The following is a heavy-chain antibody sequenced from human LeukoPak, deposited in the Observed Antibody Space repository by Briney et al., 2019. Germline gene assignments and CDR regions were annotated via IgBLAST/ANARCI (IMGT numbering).Heavy chain of an antibody. CDR3: ARRYSGYDYLNWFDP. D-gene: IGHD5-12*01. CDR2: IYYSGST. Sequence: SETLSLTCTVSGGSISSCSYYWGWIRQPPGKGLEWIGSIYYSGSTYYNPSLKSRVTISVDTSKNQFSLKLSSVTAADTAVNYCARRYSGYDYLNWFDPWGQGTLVTVSS. V-gene: IGHV4-39*01. CDR1: GGSISSCSYY. J-gene: IGHJ5*02.